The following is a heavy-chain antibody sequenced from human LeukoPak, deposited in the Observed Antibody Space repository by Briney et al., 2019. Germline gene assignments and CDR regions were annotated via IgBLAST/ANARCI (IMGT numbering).Heavy chain of an antibody. CDR1: GFTFSSYG. D-gene: IGHD3/OR15-3a*01. V-gene: IGHV3-23*01. J-gene: IGHJ4*02. Sequence: GGSLRLSCAASGFTFSSYGMSWVGQAPGKGLEWVSAISGSGDGTHSADSVEGRFTISRDNSKNTLYLQLNSLRAEDTAIYYCAKDHVDWGSSFDCWGQGTLVTVSS. CDR3: AKDHVDWGSSFDC. CDR2: ISGSGDGT.